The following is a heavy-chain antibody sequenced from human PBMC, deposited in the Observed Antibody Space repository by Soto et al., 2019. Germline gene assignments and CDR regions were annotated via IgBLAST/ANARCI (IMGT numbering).Heavy chain of an antibody. CDR1: GYTFTSYG. CDR2: IRAYNGNT. Sequence: QVQLVQSGAEVKKPGASVKVSCKASGYTFTSYGLSWVRQAPGQGLEWMGWIRAYNGNTNYAQKLQGRVTITTHTSTSTAYIELSSRISADTAAYSCASDLPPVDAWGQGALVSLSS. J-gene: IGHJ5*02. V-gene: IGHV1-18*01. CDR3: ASDLPPVDA.